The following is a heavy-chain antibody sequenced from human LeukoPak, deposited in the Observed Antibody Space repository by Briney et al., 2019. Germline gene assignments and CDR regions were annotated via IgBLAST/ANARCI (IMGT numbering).Heavy chain of an antibody. V-gene: IGHV5-51*01. D-gene: IGHD2-15*01. CDR2: IYPGDSDT. CDR3: ARLPPYCSGGSCPIHFDY. Sequence: GESLKISCQGSGYSFTSYWIGWVRQMPGKGLEWMGIIYPGDSDTRYSPSFQGQVTISADKFISTAYLQWSSLKASDTAMYYCARLPPYCSGGSCPIHFDYWGQGTLVTVSS. J-gene: IGHJ4*02. CDR1: GYSFTSYW.